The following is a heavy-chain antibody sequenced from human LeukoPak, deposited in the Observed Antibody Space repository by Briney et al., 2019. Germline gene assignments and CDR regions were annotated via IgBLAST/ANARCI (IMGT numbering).Heavy chain of an antibody. V-gene: IGHV6-1*01. Sequence: SQTLSLTCAISGDSVSSNSAAWNWIRQSPSRGLEWLGRTYYRSKWYNDYAVSVKSRITINPDTSKNQFSLQLNSVTPEDTAVYYCARGLELYCSSTSCYPGPLLGYYYYMDVWGKGTTVTISS. CDR2: TYYRSKWYN. CDR1: GDSVSSNSAA. J-gene: IGHJ6*03. D-gene: IGHD2-2*01. CDR3: ARGLELYCSSTSCYPGPLLGYYYYMDV.